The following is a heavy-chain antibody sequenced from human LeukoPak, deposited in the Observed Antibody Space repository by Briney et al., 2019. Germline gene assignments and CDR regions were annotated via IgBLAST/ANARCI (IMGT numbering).Heavy chain of an antibody. J-gene: IGHJ5*02. Sequence: PSETLSLTCTVSGGSIRSSYYYWGWIRQPPGKGLEWIGTIYYSGSTYFNPSLKSRVTISVDTSKNQFSLKLSSVTAADTAVYYCARRLRILVAPGGWFDPWGQGTLVTVSS. D-gene: IGHD2-2*01. CDR2: IYYSGST. V-gene: IGHV4-39*01. CDR3: ARRLRILVAPGGWFDP. CDR1: GGSIRSSYYY.